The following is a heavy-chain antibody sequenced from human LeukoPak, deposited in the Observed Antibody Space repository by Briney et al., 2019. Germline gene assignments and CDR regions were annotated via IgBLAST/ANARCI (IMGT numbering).Heavy chain of an antibody. D-gene: IGHD4-17*01. CDR2: ISASGAST. CDR3: AKCFRTTGTTVDY. Sequence: GGSLRLSCAASGLTFSSYAMNWVRQAPGKWLEWVSAISASGASTSYADSVKGRFTISRDNSKNTLFMQMNSLRAEDTAIYYCAKCFRTTGTTVDYWGQGTLVTVSS. CDR1: GLTFSSYA. V-gene: IGHV3-23*01. J-gene: IGHJ4*02.